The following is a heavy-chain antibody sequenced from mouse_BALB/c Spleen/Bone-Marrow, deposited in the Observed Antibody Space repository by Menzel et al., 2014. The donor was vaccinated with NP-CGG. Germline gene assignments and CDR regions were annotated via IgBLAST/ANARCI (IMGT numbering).Heavy chain of an antibody. J-gene: IGHJ4*01. CDR3: ARWNGYYAMDY. CDR2: IHYSGGT. Sequence: DVKLQESGPALVKPSQSLSLTCTVTGYSITSSYSWHWIRQFPGNTLEWMGYIHYSGGTNYNPSLKSRISITRDTSKNQFFLQLNSVTTEDTATYYCARWNGYYAMDYWGQGTSVTVSS. V-gene: IGHV3-1*02. CDR1: GYSITSSYS. D-gene: IGHD1-2*01.